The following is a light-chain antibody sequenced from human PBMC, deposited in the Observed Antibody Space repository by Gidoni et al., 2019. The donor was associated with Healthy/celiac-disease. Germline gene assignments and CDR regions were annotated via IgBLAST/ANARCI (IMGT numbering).Light chain of an antibody. Sequence: EIVLTQSPATLSLSPGERATLSCRASQSVSSFLAWYQQKPGQAPRLLIYDASNRAPGIPARFSGSGSGTDFTLTISSLVPEDFAVYYCQQRSNWPLTFGPGTKVEIK. J-gene: IGKJ3*01. CDR3: QQRSNWPLT. CDR2: DAS. V-gene: IGKV3-11*01. CDR1: QSVSSF.